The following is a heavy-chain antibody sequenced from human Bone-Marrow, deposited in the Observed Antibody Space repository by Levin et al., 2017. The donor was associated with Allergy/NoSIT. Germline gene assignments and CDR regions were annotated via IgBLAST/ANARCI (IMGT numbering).Heavy chain of an antibody. Sequence: SQTLSLTCTVSGGSISSYYWSWIRPPPGKGLEWIGYIHYSGSTNYNPSLKSRVTISVDTSRNQFSLKLSSVTAADTAVYYCARAAAGITWFDPWGQGTLVTVSS. CDR3: ARAAAGITWFDP. CDR1: GGSISSYY. D-gene: IGHD6-13*01. V-gene: IGHV4-59*01. CDR2: IHYSGST. J-gene: IGHJ5*02.